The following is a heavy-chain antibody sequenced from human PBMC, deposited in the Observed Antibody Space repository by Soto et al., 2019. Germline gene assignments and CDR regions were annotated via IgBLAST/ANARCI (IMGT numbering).Heavy chain of an antibody. J-gene: IGHJ6*02. Sequence: ASVKVSCKASGYTFTSYAMHWVRQAPGQRLEWMGWINAGNGNTKYSQKFQGRVTITRDTSASTAYMELSSLRSEDTAVYYCAGGGYSSSNYYYGMDVWGQGTTVTVSS. CDR1: GYTFTSYA. D-gene: IGHD6-6*01. CDR2: INAGNGNT. CDR3: AGGGYSSSNYYYGMDV. V-gene: IGHV1-3*01.